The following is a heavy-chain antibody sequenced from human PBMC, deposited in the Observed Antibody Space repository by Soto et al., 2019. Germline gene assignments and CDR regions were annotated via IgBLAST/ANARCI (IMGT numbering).Heavy chain of an antibody. J-gene: IGHJ4*02. CDR1: GFTFIGSA. Sequence: GWSLRLACASSGFTFIGSAMHWVRQSPGKGLEWVGRIRSKANSYATAYAASVKGRFTISRADSKNTAYLKMNSLTTEDTAVYYCTSRGIAVAGYFDYWGQGTLVTVSS. V-gene: IGHV3-73*01. D-gene: IGHD6-19*01. CDR2: IRSKANSYAT. CDR3: TSRGIAVAGYFDY.